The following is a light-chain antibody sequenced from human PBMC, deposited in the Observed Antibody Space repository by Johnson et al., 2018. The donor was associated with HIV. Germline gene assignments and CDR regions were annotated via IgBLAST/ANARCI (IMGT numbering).Light chain of an antibody. CDR1: SSNIGNNF. V-gene: IGLV1-51*01. Sequence: QSVLTQPPSVSAAPGQKVTISCSGSSSNIGNNFVSWYQQLPGRAPKLLIYDNNKRPSGIPDRFSGSKSGTSATLGISGLQTGDEADYFCGTWDSRLSIFVVGTGTKITV. CDR2: DNN. J-gene: IGLJ1*01. CDR3: GTWDSRLSIFV.